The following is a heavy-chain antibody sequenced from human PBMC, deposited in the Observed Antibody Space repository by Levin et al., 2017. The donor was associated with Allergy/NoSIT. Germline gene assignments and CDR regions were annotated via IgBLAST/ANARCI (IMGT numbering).Heavy chain of an antibody. CDR3: ARDGVWHSSGYYYTGAIEV. D-gene: IGHD3-22*01. Sequence: KPSETLSLTCNVSGASISNNNWWTWVRQPPGKGLEWIGEISQYGSTNYNPSLKSRVTISRDTSKNQFFLTLTSVTAADTAIYYCARDGVWHSSGYYYTGAIEVWGQGTMVTVSS. V-gene: IGHV4-4*02. CDR2: ISQYGST. J-gene: IGHJ3*01. CDR1: GASISNNNW.